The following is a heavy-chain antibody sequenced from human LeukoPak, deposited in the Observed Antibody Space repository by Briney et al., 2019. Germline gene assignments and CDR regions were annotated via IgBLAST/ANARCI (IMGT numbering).Heavy chain of an antibody. CDR2: ISSSSSYI. D-gene: IGHD2/OR15-2a*01. J-gene: IGHJ6*03. CDR1: GFTFSTYS. Sequence: GGSLRLSCAASGFTFSTYSMNWVRQAPGKGLEWVSSISSSSSYISYADSVKGRFTISRDNAKNSLYLQMNSLRAEDTAVYYCARGVLRHYYYYYMDVWGKGTTVTVSS. CDR3: ARGVLRHYYYYYMDV. V-gene: IGHV3-21*01.